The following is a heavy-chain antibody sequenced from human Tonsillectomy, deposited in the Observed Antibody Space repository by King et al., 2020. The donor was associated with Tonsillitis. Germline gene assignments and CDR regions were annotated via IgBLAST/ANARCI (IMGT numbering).Heavy chain of an antibody. CDR2: LIPVFGTT. D-gene: IGHD6-13*01. V-gene: IGHV1-69*12. CDR1: GGTFNNHG. Sequence: QLVQSGAEMKKPGSSVKVSCKASGGTFNNHGISWVRQAPGQGLVWMGGLIPVFGTTNFAQKFQGRLTITADESTNTAYMELSSLRSEDTAIYYCARAAITSSSWHMGHWGQETLITVSS. J-gene: IGHJ4*02. CDR3: ARAAITSSSWHMGH.